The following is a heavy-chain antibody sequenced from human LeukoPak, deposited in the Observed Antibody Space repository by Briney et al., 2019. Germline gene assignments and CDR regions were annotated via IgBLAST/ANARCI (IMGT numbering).Heavy chain of an antibody. Sequence: GGSLRLSCAASGFTFSSYSMNWVRQAPGKGLEWVSSISSSSSYIYYADSVKGRFTISRDNAKNSLYLQMNSLRAEDTAVYYCARDSRGILGVFDIGGQGTMVTVSS. CDR3: ARDSRGILGVFDI. D-gene: IGHD3-16*01. J-gene: IGHJ3*02. CDR1: GFTFSSYS. CDR2: ISSSSSYI. V-gene: IGHV3-21*01.